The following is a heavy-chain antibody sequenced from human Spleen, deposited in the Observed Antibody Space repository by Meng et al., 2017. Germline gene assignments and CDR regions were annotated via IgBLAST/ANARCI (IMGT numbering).Heavy chain of an antibody. CDR1: GFTFSSYA. CDR2: ITGSGGAT. V-gene: IGHV3-23*01. Sequence: GESLKISCAASGFTFSSYAMTWVRQAPGKGLEWVSSITGSGGATYYADSVKGRFTISRDNAKNSLYLQMNSLRAEGTAVYYCARLRGAYWGQGSLVTVSS. J-gene: IGHJ4*02. CDR3: ARLRGAY. D-gene: IGHD2-21*02.